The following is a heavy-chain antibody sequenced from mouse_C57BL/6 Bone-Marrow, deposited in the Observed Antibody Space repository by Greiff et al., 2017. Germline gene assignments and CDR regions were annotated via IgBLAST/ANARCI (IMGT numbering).Heavy chain of an antibody. D-gene: IGHD2-1*01. CDR3: ARPGYGNYEGFDY. Sequence: EVQLQQSGAELVKPGASVKLSCQASGFNIQDSYMHWVKQRTEQGLEWIGRIDPGDGETKSAPKFQGKATLTADTSSNTAYLQLSSLTSEDTAVYYCARPGYGNYEGFDYWGPGTTLTVSS. CDR2: IDPGDGET. V-gene: IGHV14-2*01. J-gene: IGHJ2*01. CDR1: GFNIQDSY.